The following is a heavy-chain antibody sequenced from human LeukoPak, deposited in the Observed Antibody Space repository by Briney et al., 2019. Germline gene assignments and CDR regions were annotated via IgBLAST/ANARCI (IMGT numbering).Heavy chain of an antibody. J-gene: IGHJ3*02. D-gene: IGHD2-15*01. Sequence: GGSLRLSCAASGLSLSTNYMSWVRQAPGKGLEWVSFIYSDGRTDYADSVKGRFTISRDNSKNTLYLQMNSLRVEDTAVYYCARDSQYCSSGSCSPGASDIWGQGTMVTVSS. CDR1: GLSLSTNY. CDR2: IYSDGRT. V-gene: IGHV3-53*01. CDR3: ARDSQYCSSGSCSPGASDI.